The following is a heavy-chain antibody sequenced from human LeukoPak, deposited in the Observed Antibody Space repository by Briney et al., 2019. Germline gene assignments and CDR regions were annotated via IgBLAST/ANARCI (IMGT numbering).Heavy chain of an antibody. CDR2: IKPNSGGT. CDR3: ARDQRELLFDY. J-gene: IGHJ4*02. V-gene: IGHV1-2*06. CDR1: GYTFTGYY. Sequence: GASVKVSCKASGYTFTGYYIHWVRQAPGQGLEWMGRIKPNSGGTNYAQKFQGRVTMTRDTSISTVYMELSRLRSDDAAVYFSARDQRELLFDYWGQGTLGTVSS. D-gene: IGHD1-26*01.